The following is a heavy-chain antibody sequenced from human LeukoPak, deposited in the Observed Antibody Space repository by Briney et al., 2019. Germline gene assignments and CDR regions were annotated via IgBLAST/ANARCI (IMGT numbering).Heavy chain of an antibody. CDR2: IKSKTDGGTT. CDR3: TRSKHWGASPIENWFDP. CDR1: GFTLSNAW. D-gene: IGHD7-27*01. Sequence: NPGGSLRLSCAASGFTLSNAWMSWVRQAPGKGLEWVGRIKSKTDGGTTDYTAPVKGRFTISRDDSKNTMYLQMKSLKTEDTAVYYCTRSKHWGASPIENWFDPWGQGALVTVSS. J-gene: IGHJ5*02. V-gene: IGHV3-15*01.